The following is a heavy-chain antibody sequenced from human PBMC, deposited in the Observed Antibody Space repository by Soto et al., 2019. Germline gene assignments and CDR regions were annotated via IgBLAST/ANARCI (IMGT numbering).Heavy chain of an antibody. CDR2: ISPYNGNT. Sequence: QVQLVQTGDEVKKPGASVKVSCKAYGYIFVNYGIAWVRQAPGQGLEWMGWISPYNGNTHSATKVEGGLAMATYTAASAACMALVSLTLDDTEVEYWGVVDNYVTLTPLDGWGQGPRVTVSS. D-gene: IGHD2-15*01. CDR3: GVVDNYVTLTPLDG. CDR1: GYIFVNYG. J-gene: IGHJ6*02. V-gene: IGHV1-18*01.